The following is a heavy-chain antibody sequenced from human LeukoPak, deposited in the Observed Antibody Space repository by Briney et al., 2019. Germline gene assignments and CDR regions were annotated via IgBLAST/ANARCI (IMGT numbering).Heavy chain of an antibody. CDR2: INLNSGGT. V-gene: IGHV1-2*02. D-gene: IGHD2-15*01. CDR3: ASSVVVVAATFGFGY. Sequence: ASVKVSCKASGYTFTGYYMHWVRQAPGQGLEWMGWINLNSGGTNYAQKFQGRVTMTRDTSISTAYMELSRLRSDDTAVYYCASSVVVVAATFGFGYWGQGTLVTVSS. J-gene: IGHJ4*02. CDR1: GYTFTGYY.